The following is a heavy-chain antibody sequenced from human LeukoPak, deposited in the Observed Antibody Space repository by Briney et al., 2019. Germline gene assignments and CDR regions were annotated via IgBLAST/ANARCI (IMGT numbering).Heavy chain of an antibody. CDR2: IKHDGSED. CDR3: AKIGRYYDFWTGFYEEEVDYMDV. Sequence: PGGSLKLSCAASGFTFSNYWMTWVRQAPGKGLEWVANIKHDGSEDYYLDSVKGRFTISRDNAKSSMWLQMNSLRDEDTAVYYCAKIGRYYDFWTGFYEEEVDYMDVWGKGTTVTVSS. V-gene: IGHV3-7*03. CDR1: GFTFSNYW. D-gene: IGHD3-3*01. J-gene: IGHJ6*03.